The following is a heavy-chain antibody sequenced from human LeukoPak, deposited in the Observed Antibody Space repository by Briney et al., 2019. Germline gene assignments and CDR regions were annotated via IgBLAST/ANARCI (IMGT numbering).Heavy chain of an antibody. J-gene: IGHJ6*02. CDR3: AKDRRIAVAGLYYGMDV. D-gene: IGHD6-19*01. CDR2: ISYDGSNK. Sequence: GRSLRLSCAASGFTFRAYIMHWVRQAPGKGREWVALISYDGSNKYYADSVDGRFTISRDNSRNSLYQQMNSQRAEDTALYYCAKDRRIAVAGLYYGMDVWGQGTTVTVSS. CDR1: GFTFRAYI. V-gene: IGHV3-30-3*01.